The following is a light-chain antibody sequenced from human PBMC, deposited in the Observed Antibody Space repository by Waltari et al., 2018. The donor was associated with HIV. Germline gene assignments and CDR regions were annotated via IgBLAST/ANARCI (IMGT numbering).Light chain of an antibody. V-gene: IGKV3-11*01. CDR1: QSVEKY. J-gene: IGKJ5*01. CDR2: DVS. Sequence: EVVLTQSPGTLSLSPGERATISCRSSQSVEKYIAWYQQKPGQPPRLLSYDVSNRATGIPVRFSGSGSGTDFILTISSLEPEDFAVYYCQQRSNWPPITFGQGTRLEIK. CDR3: QQRSNWPPIT.